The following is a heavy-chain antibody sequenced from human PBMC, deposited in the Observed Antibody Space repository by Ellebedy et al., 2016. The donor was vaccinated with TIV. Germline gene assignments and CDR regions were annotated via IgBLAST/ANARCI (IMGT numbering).Heavy chain of an antibody. V-gene: IGHV4-59*08. CDR1: GGSISSYY. CDR3: ARGVTGWLVSDY. D-gene: IGHD6-19*01. Sequence: MPSETLSLTCTVSGGSISSYYWSRIRRPPGKGLEWIGYIYYSGSTNYNPSLKSRVTISVDTSKNQLFLKLSSVTAADTAVYYCARGVTGWLVSDYWGQGTLVTVSS. J-gene: IGHJ4*02. CDR2: IYYSGST.